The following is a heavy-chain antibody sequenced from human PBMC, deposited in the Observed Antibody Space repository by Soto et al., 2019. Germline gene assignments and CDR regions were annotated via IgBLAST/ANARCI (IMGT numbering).Heavy chain of an antibody. J-gene: IGHJ4*02. CDR3: ARVAVAGTRVDY. Sequence: SETLSLTCAVYGGSFSGYYWTWIRQPPGTGLEWIGEIYHSGSTNYNPSLKSRVTISVDKSKNQFSLKLSSVTAADTAVYYCARVAVAGTRVDYWGQGTLVTVS. CDR2: IYHSGST. V-gene: IGHV4-34*01. D-gene: IGHD6-19*01. CDR1: GGSFSGYY.